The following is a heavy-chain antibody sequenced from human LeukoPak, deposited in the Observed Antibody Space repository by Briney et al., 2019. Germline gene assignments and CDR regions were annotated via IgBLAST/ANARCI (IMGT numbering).Heavy chain of an antibody. CDR1: GYTFTSYG. J-gene: IGHJ6*02. V-gene: IGHV1-18*01. Sequence: ASAKVSCKASGYTFTSYGISWVRQAPGQGLEWMGWISAYNGNTNYAQKLQGRVTMTTDTSTSTAYMELRSLRSDDTAVYYCARDDGSGSNYPLGGMDVWGQGTTVTVS. CDR2: ISAYNGNT. D-gene: IGHD3-10*01. CDR3: ARDDGSGSNYPLGGMDV.